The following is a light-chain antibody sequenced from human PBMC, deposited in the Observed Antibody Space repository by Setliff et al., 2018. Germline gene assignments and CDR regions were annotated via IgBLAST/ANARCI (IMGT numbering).Light chain of an antibody. J-gene: IGLJ1*01. CDR1: SSDVGSYDF. CDR3: CAYTSSTTYV. Sequence: QPALAQPASVSGSPGQSITISCSGTSSDVGSYDFVSWYQQHPGKAPKLIIYDVSNRPSGVSNRFSGSKAGNTASLTISGLQAEDEADYYCCAYTSSTTYVFGTGTKVTVL. V-gene: IGLV2-14*03. CDR2: DVS.